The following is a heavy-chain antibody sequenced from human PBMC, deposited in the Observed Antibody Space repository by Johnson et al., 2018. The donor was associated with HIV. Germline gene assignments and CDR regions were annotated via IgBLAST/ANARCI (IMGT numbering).Heavy chain of an antibody. J-gene: IGHJ3*02. Sequence: VQLVESGGGVVQPGRSLRLSCAASGFTFSSYGMHWVRQAPGKGLEWVAFIRYDGINKYYADSVKGRFTIYRDNSKNTLYLQMNSLRAEDKAFYYCARVVKFNWSFAAFDIWGQGTMVTVPS. D-gene: IGHD1-26*01. CDR2: IRYDGINK. CDR3: ARVVKFNWSFAAFDI. V-gene: IGHV3-33*08. CDR1: GFTFSSYG.